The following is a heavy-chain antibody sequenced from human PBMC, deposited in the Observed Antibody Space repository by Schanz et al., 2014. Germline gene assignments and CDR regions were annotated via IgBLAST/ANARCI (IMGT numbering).Heavy chain of an antibody. Sequence: VQLVESGGGVVQPGGSLRLSCAASGFIFSSYGLHWVRQAPGKGLEWVAFIWYDGSNKYYADSVRGRFTISRDRFQNTLYLRMSSLRAEDTAVYYCARPRFDYGEVDYWGQGTLVTVSS. CDR1: GFIFSSYG. CDR3: ARPRFDYGEVDY. J-gene: IGHJ4*02. CDR2: IWYDGSNK. V-gene: IGHV3-33*01. D-gene: IGHD4-17*01.